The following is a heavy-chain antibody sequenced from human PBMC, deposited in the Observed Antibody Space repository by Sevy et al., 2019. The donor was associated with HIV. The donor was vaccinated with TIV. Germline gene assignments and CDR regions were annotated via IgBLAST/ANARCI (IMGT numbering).Heavy chain of an antibody. D-gene: IGHD6-25*01. Sequence: GGSLRLSCAASGFTFTTYAMTWVRQGPRKGLEWVSSITGSGGAFYYGDCVKGRFTTSRDSSRSIVTLQMNGLGVEVRDVYYCVKAAFVGSGWAGSFDYWGQGAMVTVSS. CDR2: ITGSGGAF. CDR3: VKAAFVGSGWAGSFDY. J-gene: IGHJ4*02. V-gene: IGHV3-23*01. CDR1: GFTFTTYA.